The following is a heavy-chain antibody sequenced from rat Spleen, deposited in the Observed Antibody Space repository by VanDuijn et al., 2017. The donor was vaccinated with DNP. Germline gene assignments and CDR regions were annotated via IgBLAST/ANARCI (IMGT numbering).Heavy chain of an antibody. V-gene: IGHV5-7*01. CDR3: ARQDYSGDDPFNY. Sequence: EVQLVESGGGLVQPGRSMKLSCAASGFSFSDSHMAWVRQAPGKGLEWVASISYDGGSTYYRDSVKGRFTISRDNAKSTLYLQMDSLRSEDTATYYCARQDYSGDDPFNYWGQGVMVTVSS. CDR1: GFSFSDSH. CDR2: ISYDGGST. D-gene: IGHD1-1*01. J-gene: IGHJ2*01.